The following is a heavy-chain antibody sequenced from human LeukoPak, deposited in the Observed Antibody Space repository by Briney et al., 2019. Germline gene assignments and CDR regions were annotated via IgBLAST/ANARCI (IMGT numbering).Heavy chain of an antibody. CDR3: ARATAGSGYYFDY. V-gene: IGHV4-59*01. CDR2: IHHSGST. CDR1: GDSIMSYY. Sequence: SETLSLTCTVSGDSIMSYYWSWIRQPPGKGLECVGYIHHSGSTNHNPYLKSRLTISVDTSKNQFSLELSSVTAADTALYYCARATAGSGYYFDYWDQGTLVTVSS. J-gene: IGHJ4*02. D-gene: IGHD6-13*01.